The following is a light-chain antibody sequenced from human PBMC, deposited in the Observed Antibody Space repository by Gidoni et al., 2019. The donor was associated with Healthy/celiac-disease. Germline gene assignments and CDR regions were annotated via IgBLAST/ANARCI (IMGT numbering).Light chain of an antibody. Sequence: EIVLTQSPGTLSLSPGARATLSCRASQSVSSSYLARYQQQPGQAPTPLLHGASSRATGITDRCRVSGSSTDFTLTISRLEPEAFAVSDCQQYGSALRFGFGGGTKVEIK. CDR1: QSVSSSY. V-gene: IGKV3-20*01. J-gene: IGKJ4*01. CDR2: GAS. CDR3: QQYGSALRFG.